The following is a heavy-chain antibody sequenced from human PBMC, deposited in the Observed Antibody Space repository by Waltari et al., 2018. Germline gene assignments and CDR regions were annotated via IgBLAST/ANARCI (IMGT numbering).Heavy chain of an antibody. J-gene: IGHJ4*02. CDR1: GGSISSYY. CDR3: AISRDSGYDPIHCDY. D-gene: IGHD5-12*01. Sequence: QVQLQESGPGLVKPSETLSLTCTVSGGSISSYYWSWIRQPPGKGLEWIGYIDYSGITSHNASLQRRITISVDSSKNRFSLKLSSVTAADTAVYYCAISRDSGYDPIHCDYWGQGTLVTVSS. V-gene: IGHV4-59*01. CDR2: IDYSGIT.